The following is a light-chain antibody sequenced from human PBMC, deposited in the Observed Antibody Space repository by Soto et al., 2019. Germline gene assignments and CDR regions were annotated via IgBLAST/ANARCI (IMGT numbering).Light chain of an antibody. CDR3: QTWGTGIQV. J-gene: IGLJ2*01. Sequence: QPVLTQSPSASASLGASVKLTCTLSSGHSSYAIAWHQQQPEKGPRYLMKLNSDGSHSKGDGIPDRFSGSSSGAERYLTISSVQSEDEADYYSQTWGTGIQVFGGGTKLTVL. CDR2: LNSDGSH. V-gene: IGLV4-69*01. CDR1: SGHSSYA.